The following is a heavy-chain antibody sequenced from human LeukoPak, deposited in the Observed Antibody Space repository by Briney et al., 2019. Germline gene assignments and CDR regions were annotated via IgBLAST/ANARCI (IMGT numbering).Heavy chain of an antibody. D-gene: IGHD2-2*01. CDR2: IKQDGSVK. CDR3: AREDKVVPAALGPYNWFDP. J-gene: IGHJ5*02. Sequence: PGGSLRLSCAASGFTFSSYWMSWVRQAPGKGLEWVANIKQDGSVKYYVDSVKGRFTISRDNAKNSLYLQMNSLRAEDMAVYYCAREDKVVPAALGPYNWFDPWGQGTLVTVSS. CDR1: GFTFSSYW. V-gene: IGHV3-7*01.